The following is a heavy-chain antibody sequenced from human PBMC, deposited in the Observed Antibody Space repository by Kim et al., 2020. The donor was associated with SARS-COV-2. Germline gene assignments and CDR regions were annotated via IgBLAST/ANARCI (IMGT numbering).Heavy chain of an antibody. Sequence: ASVKVSCKASGYTFTSYAMHWVRQAPGQRLEWMGWINAGNGNTKYSQKFQGRVTITRDTSASTAYMELSSLRSEDTAVYYCARDAPSLYYDILTGYYTEPFDYWGQGTLVTVSS. V-gene: IGHV1-3*01. J-gene: IGHJ4*02. CDR2: INAGNGNT. D-gene: IGHD3-9*01. CDR1: GYTFTSYA. CDR3: ARDAPSLYYDILTGYYTEPFDY.